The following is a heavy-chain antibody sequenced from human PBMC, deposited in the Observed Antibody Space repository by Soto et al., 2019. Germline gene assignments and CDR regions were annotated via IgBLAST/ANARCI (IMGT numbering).Heavy chain of an antibody. CDR2: IYHSGST. CDR3: ARDSWSDYYYYGMDV. J-gene: IGHJ6*02. V-gene: IGHV4-4*02. CDR1: GGSISSSNW. Sequence: SETLSLTCAVSGGSISSSNWWSWVRQPPGKGLEWIGEIYHSGSTNYNPSLKSRVTISVDKSKNQFSLKLSSVTAADTAVYYCARDSWSDYYYYGMDVWGQGTTVTVSS.